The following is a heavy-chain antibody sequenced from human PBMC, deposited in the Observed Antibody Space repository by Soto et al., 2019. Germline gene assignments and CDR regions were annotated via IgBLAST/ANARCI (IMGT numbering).Heavy chain of an antibody. CDR1: GFTFSTYT. Sequence: SLRLSCAASGFTFSTYTMNWVRQAPGKGLEWISSISSGSSYIYYAGSVKGRFTISRDNAKNSLFLQMNSLRADDTAVYYCARDILSGGAYPDSWGQGTKVTVYS. J-gene: IGHJ5*01. V-gene: IGHV3-21*01. CDR2: ISSGSSYI. D-gene: IGHD3-10*01. CDR3: ARDILSGGAYPDS.